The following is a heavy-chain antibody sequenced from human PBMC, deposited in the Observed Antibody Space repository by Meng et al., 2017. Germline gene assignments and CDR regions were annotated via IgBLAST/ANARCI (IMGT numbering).Heavy chain of an antibody. V-gene: IGHV4-59*01. CDR2: IYYSGST. J-gene: IGHJ4*02. CDR3: ARVGYCSGGSCYPD. Sequence: SETLSLTCTVSGGSISSYYWSWIRQPPGKGLEWIGYIYYSGSTNYNPSLKSRVTISVDTSKNQFSLKLSSVTAADTAVYYCARVGYCSGGSCYPDWGQGTLVTVSS. D-gene: IGHD2-15*01. CDR1: GGSISSYY.